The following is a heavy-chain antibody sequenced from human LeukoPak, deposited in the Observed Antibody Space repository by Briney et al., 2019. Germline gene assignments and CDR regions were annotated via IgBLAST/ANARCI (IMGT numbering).Heavy chain of an antibody. Sequence: GESLKISCKGSGYSFTSYWIGWVRQMPGKGLEWMGLIYPGDSDTRYSPSFQGQVTISADKSISTAYLQWTSLKASDTAMYCCARRTDRSFWYLDYWGQGTLVTVSS. V-gene: IGHV5-51*01. CDR3: ARRTDRSFWYLDY. CDR2: IYPGDSDT. J-gene: IGHJ4*02. CDR1: GYSFTSYW.